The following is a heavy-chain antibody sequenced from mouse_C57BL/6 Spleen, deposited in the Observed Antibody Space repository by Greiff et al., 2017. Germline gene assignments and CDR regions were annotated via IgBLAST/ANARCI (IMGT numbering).Heavy chain of an antibody. J-gene: IGHJ4*01. Sequence: EVQLQESGPGLVKPSQSLSLTCSVTGYSITSGYYWNWIRQFPGNKLEWMGYISYDGSNNYNPSLKNRISITRDTSKNQFFLKLNSVPTEDTATYYCARDGIDNDRAMDYWGQGTSVTVSS. D-gene: IGHD2-4*01. CDR2: ISYDGSN. V-gene: IGHV3-6*01. CDR3: ARDGIDNDRAMDY. CDR1: GYSITSGYY.